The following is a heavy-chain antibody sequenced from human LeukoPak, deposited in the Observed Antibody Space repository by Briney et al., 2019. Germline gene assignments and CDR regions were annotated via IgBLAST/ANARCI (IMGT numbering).Heavy chain of an antibody. V-gene: IGHV3-23*01. D-gene: IGHD6-13*01. J-gene: IGHJ4*02. CDR2: ISGSGGST. CDR1: GFTFSSYV. Sequence: GGSLRLSCAASGFTFSSYVMSWVRQAPGKGLEWVSAISGSGGSTYYADSVKGRFTISRDNSKNTLYLQMNSLRAEDTAVYYCAKSNVASGYSSSWYPYWGQGTLVTVSS. CDR3: AKSNVASGYSSSWYPY.